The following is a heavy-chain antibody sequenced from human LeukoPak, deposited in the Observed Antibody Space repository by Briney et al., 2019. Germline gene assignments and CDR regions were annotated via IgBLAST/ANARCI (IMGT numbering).Heavy chain of an antibody. J-gene: IGHJ4*02. CDR3: AKDRDCTSGICYTFFDY. CDR2: ISGSGGST. Sequence: PGGSLRLSCAASGFTFEGYDMSWVRQVPGKGLEWVSAISGSGGSTYYADSVKGRFTISRDNSKNTLYLQMNSLRVEDTAVYYCAKDRDCTSGICYTFFDYWGQGTLVTVSS. CDR1: GFTFEGYD. V-gene: IGHV3-23*01. D-gene: IGHD2-8*01.